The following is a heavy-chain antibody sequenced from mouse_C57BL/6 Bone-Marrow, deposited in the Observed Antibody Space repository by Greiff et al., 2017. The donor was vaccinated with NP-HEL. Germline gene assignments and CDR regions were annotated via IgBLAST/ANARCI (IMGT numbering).Heavy chain of an antibody. CDR2: IYPGDGDT. J-gene: IGHJ2*01. Sequence: VKLVESGAELVKPGASVKISCKASGYAFSSYWMNWVKQRPGKGLEWIGQIYPGDGDTNYNGKFKGKATLTADKSSSTAYMQLSSLTSEDSAVEVGERGDTTVGAGDYCDDWGQGTTLTVSS. D-gene: IGHD1-1*01. V-gene: IGHV1-80*01. CDR3: ERGDTTVGAGDYCDD. CDR1: GYAFSSYW.